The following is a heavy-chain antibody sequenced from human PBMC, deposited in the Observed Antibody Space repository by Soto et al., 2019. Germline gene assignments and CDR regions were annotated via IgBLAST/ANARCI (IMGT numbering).Heavy chain of an antibody. CDR2: ISGSGGST. Sequence: GGSLRLSCAASGFTFSSYAMSWVRQAPGKGLEWVSAISGSGGSTYYAESVKGRFTISRDNSKSTLYLQMNSLRAEDTAVYYFAKTVVVGATIFLSPFDYWGQGTLVTVSS. V-gene: IGHV3-23*01. CDR1: GFTFSSYA. J-gene: IGHJ4*02. CDR3: AKTVVVGATIFLSPFDY. D-gene: IGHD1-26*01.